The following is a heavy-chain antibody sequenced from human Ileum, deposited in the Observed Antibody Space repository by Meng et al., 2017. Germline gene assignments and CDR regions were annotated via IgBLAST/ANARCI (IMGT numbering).Heavy chain of an antibody. Sequence: EVQVLESGGGLVQPGESLRLSCSASGFTFSNYAMNWVRQAPGKGLEWVSAITSGGSAYYADSVEGRFTISRDNSKNTLYLQMNSLRAEDTAVYYCAKAYYADFFFDYGGQGTLVTVSS. CDR2: ITSGGSA. V-gene: IGHV3-23*01. J-gene: IGHJ4*02. CDR3: AKAYYADFFFDY. CDR1: GFTFSNYA. D-gene: IGHD4-17*01.